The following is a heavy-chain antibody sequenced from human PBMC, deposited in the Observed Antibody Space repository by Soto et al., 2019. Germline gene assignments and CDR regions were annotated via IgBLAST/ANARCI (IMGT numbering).Heavy chain of an antibody. V-gene: IGHV1-8*01. CDR3: ARARGGEWLRRKYYMDV. CDR2: MYPNSGNT. J-gene: IGHJ6*03. Sequence: ASVKVSCKASGYTFTSYDINWVRQATGQGLEWMGWMYPNSGNTGYAQKFQGRVTMTRNTSISTAYMELSSLRSEDTAVYYCARARGGEWLRRKYYMDVWGKGTTVTVSS. CDR1: GYTFTSYD. D-gene: IGHD5-12*01.